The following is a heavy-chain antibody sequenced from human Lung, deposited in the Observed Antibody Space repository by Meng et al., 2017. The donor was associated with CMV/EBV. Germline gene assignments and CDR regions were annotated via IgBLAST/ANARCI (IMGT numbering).Heavy chain of an antibody. Sequence: QGELEASGPGLVKRAGTLSLTCAVSGGSISSSNWWSWVRQPPGKGLEWIGEIYHSGSTNYNPSLKSRVTISVDKSKNQFSLNLSSVTAADTAVYYCARVGQWLPIDYWGQGTLVTVSS. CDR2: IYHSGST. V-gene: IGHV4-4*02. CDR3: ARVGQWLPIDY. D-gene: IGHD6-19*01. CDR1: GGSISSSNW. J-gene: IGHJ4*02.